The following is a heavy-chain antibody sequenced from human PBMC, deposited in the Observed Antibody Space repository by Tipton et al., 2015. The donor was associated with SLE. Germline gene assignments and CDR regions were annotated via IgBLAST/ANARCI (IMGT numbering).Heavy chain of an antibody. J-gene: IGHJ4*02. D-gene: IGHD1-26*01. CDR2: IYYSGST. V-gene: IGHV4-59*11. CDR3: ARESVGRGPFDY. Sequence: GLVKPSETLSLTCTVSGGSISSHYWSWIRQPPGKGLEWIGYIYYSGSTNYNPSLKSRVTISVDTSKNQFSLKLSSVTAADTAVYYCARESVGRGPFDYWGQGTLATVSS. CDR1: GGSISSHY.